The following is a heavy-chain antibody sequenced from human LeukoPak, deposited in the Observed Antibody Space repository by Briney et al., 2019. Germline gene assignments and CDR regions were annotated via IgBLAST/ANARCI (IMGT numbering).Heavy chain of an antibody. CDR1: GFTFDDYA. CDR2: ITWNSGGI. Sequence: GRSLRLSCVASGFTFDDYAMHWVRQVPGRGLEWVSGITWNSGGIDYADSVKGRFTISRDNAKNSLYLQMNSLRAEDTALYYCAKGIEHYYDSSGYYHDAFDIWGQGTMVTVSS. CDR3: AKGIEHYYDSSGYYHDAFDI. J-gene: IGHJ3*02. V-gene: IGHV3-9*01. D-gene: IGHD3-22*01.